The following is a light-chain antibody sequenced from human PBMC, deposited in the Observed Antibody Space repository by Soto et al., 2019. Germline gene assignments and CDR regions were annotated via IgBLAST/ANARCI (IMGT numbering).Light chain of an antibody. J-gene: IGKJ1*01. CDR1: QSISDS. Sequence: DIQMTQYPSTLSASVGDRVTITCRASQSISDSWAWYQQKPGKAPKLLIYVASNLKSGVPSRFSGCGSGTEFTFTIGRLQHVDFASYYFDQYSGYLTFGQGTKVEIK. CDR2: VAS. V-gene: IGKV1-5*03. CDR3: DQYSGYLT.